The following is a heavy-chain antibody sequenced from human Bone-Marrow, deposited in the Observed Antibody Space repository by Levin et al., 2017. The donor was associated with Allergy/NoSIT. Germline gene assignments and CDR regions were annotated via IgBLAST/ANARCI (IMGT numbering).Heavy chain of an antibody. J-gene: IGHJ6*03. CDR1: GGSFSGYY. CDR3: ARGSKDIVVVVAAPGNYYYYYYMDV. Sequence: ESLKISCAVYGGSFSGYYWSWIRQPPGKGLEWIGEINHSGSTNYNPSLKSRVTISVDTSKNQFSLKLSSVTAADTAVYYCARGSKDIVVVVAAPGNYYYYYYMDVWGKGTTVTVSS. CDR2: INHSGST. V-gene: IGHV4-34*01. D-gene: IGHD2-15*01.